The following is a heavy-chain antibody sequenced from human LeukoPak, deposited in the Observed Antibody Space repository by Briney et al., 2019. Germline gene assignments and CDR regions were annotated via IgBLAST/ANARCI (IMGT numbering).Heavy chain of an antibody. CDR1: GYTFTGYY. Sequence: ASVKVSCKASGYTFTGYYMHWVRQAPGQGLEWMGWINPNSGGTNYAQKFQGRVTMTRDTSISTAYMELSRLRSDDTAVYCCARTEAPNYYGSGSSPFDYWGQGTLVTVSS. CDR3: ARTEAPNYYGSGSSPFDY. CDR2: INPNSGGT. J-gene: IGHJ4*02. D-gene: IGHD3-10*01. V-gene: IGHV1-2*02.